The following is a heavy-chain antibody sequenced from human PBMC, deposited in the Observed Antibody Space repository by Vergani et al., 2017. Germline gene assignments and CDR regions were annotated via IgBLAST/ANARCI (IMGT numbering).Heavy chain of an antibody. J-gene: IGHJ4*02. Sequence: QVQLVQSGAEVKKPGSSVKVSCKASGGTFSSYTISWVRQAPGQGLEWMGRIIPILGIANYAQKFQGRVTITADKSTSTAYMELSSLRSEDTAVYCCASLIVGDYGGLDYWGQGTLVTVSS. CDR2: IIPILGIA. D-gene: IGHD1-26*01. CDR3: ASLIVGDYGGLDY. V-gene: IGHV1-69*02. CDR1: GGTFSSYT.